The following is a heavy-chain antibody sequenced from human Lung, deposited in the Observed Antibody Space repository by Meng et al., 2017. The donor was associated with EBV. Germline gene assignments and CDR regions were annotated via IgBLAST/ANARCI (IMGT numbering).Heavy chain of an antibody. Sequence: HVQLQESGPGLVKPSQTLSLTCTVSGGSISSGGYYWSWIRQHPGTGLEWTGYIYYSGSTYYNPSLKNRVTISVDTSKNQFSLKLSSVTAADTAVYYCATGRIGLLWFGELGYWGQGTLVTVSS. V-gene: IGHV4-31*03. J-gene: IGHJ4*02. CDR3: ATGRIGLLWFGELGY. D-gene: IGHD3-10*01. CDR2: IYYSGST. CDR1: GGSISSGGYY.